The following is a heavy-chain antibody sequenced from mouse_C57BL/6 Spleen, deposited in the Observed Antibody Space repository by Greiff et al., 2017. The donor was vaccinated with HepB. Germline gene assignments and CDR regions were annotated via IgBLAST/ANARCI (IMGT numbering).Heavy chain of an antibody. CDR2: ISSGSSTI. Sequence: EVKLMESGGGLVKPGGSLKLSCAASGFTFSDYGMHWVRQAPEKGLEWVAYISSGSSTIYYADTVKGRFTISRDNAKNTLVLQMTSLRSEDTAMYYCARAGGNYAMDYWGQGTSVTVSS. J-gene: IGHJ4*01. CDR1: GFTFSDYG. D-gene: IGHD1-1*02. CDR3: ARAGGNYAMDY. V-gene: IGHV5-17*01.